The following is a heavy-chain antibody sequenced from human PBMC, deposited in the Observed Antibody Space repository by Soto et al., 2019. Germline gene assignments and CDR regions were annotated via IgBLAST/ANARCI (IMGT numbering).Heavy chain of an antibody. Sequence: PGGSLRLSCVVSGITISHSWLNWVRQAPGKGLEWVANIKEDGSAVYYVDSVQGRFTISRDNAKNSLYLQMNSLRAEDTAVYYCARRSLGTSVDAFDICGQGTMVTXSS. D-gene: IGHD6-13*01. V-gene: IGHV3-7*01. J-gene: IGHJ3*02. CDR2: IKEDGSAV. CDR3: ARRSLGTSVDAFDI. CDR1: GITISHSW.